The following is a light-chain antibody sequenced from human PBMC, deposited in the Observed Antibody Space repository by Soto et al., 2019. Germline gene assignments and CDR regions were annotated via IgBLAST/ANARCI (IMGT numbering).Light chain of an antibody. Sequence: AIQLTQSPTSLSASVGDRVIITCRASQDISTALAWYQQRPGEAPKILISTVSTLESGVPSRFSGSRSGTDYTLTISCLQPEDFASYYCQHHISYPRTFGQGTKVEVK. CDR3: QHHISYPRT. CDR1: QDISTA. J-gene: IGKJ1*01. V-gene: IGKV1-13*02. CDR2: TVS.